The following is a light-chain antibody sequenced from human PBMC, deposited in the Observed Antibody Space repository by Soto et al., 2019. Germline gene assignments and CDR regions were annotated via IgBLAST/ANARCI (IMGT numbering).Light chain of an antibody. V-gene: IGKV3-15*01. J-gene: IGKJ1*01. CDR3: QEYNTWPTWT. CDR2: GAS. CDR1: QNVSSN. Sequence: EIVMTQSPATLSVSPGERATLSCRASQNVSSNLAWYQQKPGQAPRLLIYGASTRATGIPVRFSGSGSGTEFALTISSLQSEDFAVYYCQEYNTWPTWTFGQGTKVEIK.